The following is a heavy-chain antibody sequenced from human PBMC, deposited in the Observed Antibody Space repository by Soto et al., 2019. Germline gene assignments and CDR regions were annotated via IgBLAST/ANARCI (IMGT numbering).Heavy chain of an antibody. CDR2: IYYSGTT. CDR3: ARGLLNNWFDP. V-gene: IGHV4-28*03. CDR1: GYSISSSNW. Sequence: PSETLSLTCAVSGYSISSSNWWGWIRQPPGKGLEWIGYIYYSGTTYYNPSLKSRVTMSVDTSKNQFSLKLSSVTAADTAVYYCARGLLNNWFDPWGQGTLVTVSS. D-gene: IGHD3-10*01. J-gene: IGHJ5*02.